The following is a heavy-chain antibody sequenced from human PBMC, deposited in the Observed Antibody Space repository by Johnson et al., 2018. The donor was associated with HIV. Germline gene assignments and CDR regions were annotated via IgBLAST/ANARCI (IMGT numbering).Heavy chain of an antibody. CDR1: GFTFSSYA. CDR2: ISYDGSNK. CDR3: AKDLLYDDSTGDAFDI. D-gene: IGHD3-22*01. Sequence: QVQLVESGGGLVQPGGSLRLSCAASGFTFSSYAMHWVRPAPGKGLEWVAVISYDGSNKYYADSVTGRFTHSRDNSKNTLYLQMTSLRAEDTAVYYWAKDLLYDDSTGDAFDIWGQGTMVTVSS. V-gene: IGHV3-30-3*01. J-gene: IGHJ3*02.